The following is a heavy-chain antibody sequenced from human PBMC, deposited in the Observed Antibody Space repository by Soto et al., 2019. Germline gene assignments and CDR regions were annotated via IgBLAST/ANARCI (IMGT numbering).Heavy chain of an antibody. CDR1: GGPFSNYA. CDR3: ARDVEGRRYCSGGSCYLRLGWFAP. D-gene: IGHD2-15*01. Sequence: QVQLVQSGAEVKKPGSSVKVSCKASGGPFSNYAINWVRQAPGQGLEWMGGIIPIFGTTNYAQKFQGRVTITADESTSTAYMELSSLRSEDTAVYYCARDVEGRRYCSGGSCYLRLGWFAPWGQGTLVTVSS. CDR2: IIPIFGTT. J-gene: IGHJ5*02. V-gene: IGHV1-69*01.